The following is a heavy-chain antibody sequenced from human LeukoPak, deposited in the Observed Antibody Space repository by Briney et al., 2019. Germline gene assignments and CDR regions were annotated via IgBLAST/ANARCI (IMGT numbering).Heavy chain of an antibody. Sequence: ASVKVSCKASGYTFTGYYMHWVRQAPGQGLEWMGWINPNSGGTNYAQKFQGRVAMTRDTSISTAYMELSRLRSDDTAVYYCARQGLRHFDWLHRRNSFHPWPQGTLVTLPS. CDR2: INPNSGGT. CDR3: ARQGLRHFDWLHRRNSFHP. V-gene: IGHV1-2*02. CDR1: GYTFTGYY. J-gene: IGHJ5*02. D-gene: IGHD3-9*01.